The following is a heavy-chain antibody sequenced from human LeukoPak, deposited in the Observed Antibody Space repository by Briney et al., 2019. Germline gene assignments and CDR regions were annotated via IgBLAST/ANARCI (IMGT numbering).Heavy chain of an antibody. CDR3: AGRDDAFDI. CDR1: GFTYSSYS. Sequence: KAGGSLRLSCAGSGFTYSSYSMNWVRQAPGKGLEGVSSISSNSSYIYYADSVKGRFTISRDNAMNSLYLQMNSLRAEDTAAYYCAGRDDAFDIWGQGTMVTVSS. V-gene: IGHV3-21*01. D-gene: IGHD2-15*01. J-gene: IGHJ3*02. CDR2: ISSNSSYI.